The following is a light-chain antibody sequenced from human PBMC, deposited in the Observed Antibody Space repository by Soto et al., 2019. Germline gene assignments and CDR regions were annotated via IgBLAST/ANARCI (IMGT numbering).Light chain of an antibody. CDR1: QSVSSN. J-gene: IGKJ1*01. V-gene: IGKV3-15*01. Sequence: EIVMTQSPVTLSVSPGERVTLSCRASQSVSSNLAWYQQKPGQAPSLLIYGAFTRATGIPARFSGTGSGTEFTLTISSLQSEDFALYYCQQRSKMPLTFGHGTKVDIK. CDR2: GAF. CDR3: QQRSKMPLT.